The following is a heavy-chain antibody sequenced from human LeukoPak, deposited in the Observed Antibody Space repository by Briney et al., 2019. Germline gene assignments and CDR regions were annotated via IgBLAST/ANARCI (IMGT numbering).Heavy chain of an antibody. V-gene: IGHV7-4-1*02. D-gene: IGHD3-10*01. J-gene: IGHJ1*01. CDR2: INTNTGNP. CDR1: GYTFTSYA. Sequence: ASVKVSCKATGYTFTSYAMNWVRQAPGQGLEWMGWINTNTGNPMYAQGFTGRFVFSLDTSVSTAYLQISSLKAEDTAVYYCAPHYYGSGSQVYFQHWGQGTLVTVSS. CDR3: APHYYGSGSQVYFQH.